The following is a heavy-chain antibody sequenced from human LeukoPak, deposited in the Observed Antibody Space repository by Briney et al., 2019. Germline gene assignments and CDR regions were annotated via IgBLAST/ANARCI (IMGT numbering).Heavy chain of an antibody. CDR1: GFTFSNYG. D-gene: IGHD3-10*01. Sequence: TGGSLRLSCAASGFTFSNYGMNWVRQAPGKGLEWVSFTDTSGRYVYYGDSVKGRFTISRDNAKNLLFLQMNGLRAEDTALYYCARGRSITLLRGVAMSDGFDIWGQGAMVAVSS. CDR3: ARGRSITLLRGVAMSDGFDI. J-gene: IGHJ3*02. V-gene: IGHV3-21*06. CDR2: TDTSGRYV.